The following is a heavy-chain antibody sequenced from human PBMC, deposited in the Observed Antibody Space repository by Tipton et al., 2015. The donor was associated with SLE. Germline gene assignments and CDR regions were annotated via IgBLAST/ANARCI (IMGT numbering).Heavy chain of an antibody. CDR3: ARRGRFLEWLGNDAFDI. CDR2: IYYSGST. V-gene: IGHV4-39*06. D-gene: IGHD3-3*01. CDR1: GGSISSSSYY. Sequence: TLSLTCTVSGGSISSSSYYWGWIRQPPGKGLEWIGSIYYSGSTYYNPALKSRVTISVDTSKNQFALQLSSVTAADTAVYYCARRGRFLEWLGNDAFDIWGQGTMVTVSS. J-gene: IGHJ3*02.